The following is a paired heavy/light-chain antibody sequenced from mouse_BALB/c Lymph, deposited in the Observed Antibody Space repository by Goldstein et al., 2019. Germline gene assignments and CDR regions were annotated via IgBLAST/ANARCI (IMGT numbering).Heavy chain of an antibody. D-gene: IGHD1-1*01. J-gene: IGHJ2*01. CDR2: IDPETGGT. V-gene: IGHV1-15*01. CDR1: GYTFTDYE. Sequence: QVQLQQSGAELVRPGASVTLSCKASGYTFTDYEMHWVKQTPVHGLEWIGAIDPETGGTAYNQKFKGKATLTADKSSSTAYMELRSLTSEDSAVYYCTREDYSLDYWGQGTTLTVSS. CDR3: TREDYSLDY.
Light chain of an antibody. J-gene: IGKJ2*01. CDR3: MQHLEYPYT. CDR2: RMS. V-gene: IGKV2-137*01. CDR1: KSLLHSNGNTY. Sequence: DIVMTQAAPSVPVTPGESVSISCRSSKSLLHSNGNTYLYWFLQRPGQSPQLLIYRMSNLASGVPDRFSGSGSGTAFTLRISRVEAEDVGVYYCMQHLEYPYTFGGGTKLEIK.